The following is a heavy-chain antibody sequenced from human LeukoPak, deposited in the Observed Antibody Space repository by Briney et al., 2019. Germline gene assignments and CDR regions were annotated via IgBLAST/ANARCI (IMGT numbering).Heavy chain of an antibody. J-gene: IGHJ4*02. V-gene: IGHV3-21*04. Sequence: PGGSLRLSCAASGFTFSAYGMNWVRQAPGKGLEWVSSISYTGTYIYYADSVKGRFTISRDNAQNSLCLQMNSLRAEDTAIYYCVRDRGTYRPIDYWGQGTLVTVSS. CDR2: ISYTGTYI. CDR3: VRDRGTYRPIDY. CDR1: GFTFSAYG. D-gene: IGHD1-26*01.